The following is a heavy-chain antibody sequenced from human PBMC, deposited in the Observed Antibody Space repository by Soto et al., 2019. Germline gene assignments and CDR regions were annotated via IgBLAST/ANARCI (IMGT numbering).Heavy chain of an antibody. CDR1: GGTFSSYA. V-gene: IGHV1-69*06. CDR3: ARTLSYYYDSSGYYPPLGY. D-gene: IGHD3-22*01. CDR2: IIPIFGTA. J-gene: IGHJ4*02. Sequence: SVKISCKASGGTFSSYAISWVRQAPGQGLEWMGGIIPIFGTANYAQKFQGRVTITADKSTSTAYMELSSLRSEDTAVYYCARTLSYYYDSSGYYPPLGYWGQGTLVTVSS.